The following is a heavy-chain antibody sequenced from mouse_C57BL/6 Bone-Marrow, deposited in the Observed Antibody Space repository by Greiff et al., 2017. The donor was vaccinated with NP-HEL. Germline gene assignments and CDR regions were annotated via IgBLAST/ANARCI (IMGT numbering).Heavy chain of an antibody. CDR1: GYTFTSYG. D-gene: IGHD1-1*01. Sequence: VKLQESGAELARPGASVKLSCKASGYTFTSYGISWVKQRTGQGLEWIGEIYPRSGNTYYNEKVKGKATLTADKSSSTAYMELRSLTSEDSAVYFCARRGYYGSRAWFAYWGQGTLVTVSA. J-gene: IGHJ3*01. CDR2: IYPRSGNT. V-gene: IGHV1-81*01. CDR3: ARRGYYGSRAWFAY.